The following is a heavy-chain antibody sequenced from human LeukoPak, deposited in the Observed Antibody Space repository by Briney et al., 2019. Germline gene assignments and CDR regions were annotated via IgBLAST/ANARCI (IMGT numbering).Heavy chain of an antibody. J-gene: IGHJ6*03. CDR3: ARSSEGRYYYDSSGFSYYHYYMDV. D-gene: IGHD3-22*01. Sequence: PSETLSLTCAVYGGSFSGYYWSWIRQPPGKGLEWIGEIIHRGSTNYNPSLRSRVTISVDTSKNQFSLKLSSVTAADTAVYYCARSSEGRYYYDSSGFSYYHYYMDVWGKGTTVTISS. CDR1: GGSFSGYY. V-gene: IGHV4-34*12. CDR2: IIHRGST.